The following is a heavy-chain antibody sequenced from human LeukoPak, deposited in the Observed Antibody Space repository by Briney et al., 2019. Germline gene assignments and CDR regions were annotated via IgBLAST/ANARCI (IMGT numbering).Heavy chain of an antibody. Sequence: PSETLSLTCTVSGGSISSGGYCWSWIRQHPGKGLEWIGYIYYSGSTYYNPSLKSRVTISVDTSKNQFSLKLSSVTAADTAVYYCARAARFRGVIIYFDYWGQGTLVTVSS. CDR1: GGSISSGGYC. CDR3: ARAARFRGVIIYFDY. D-gene: IGHD3-10*01. V-gene: IGHV4-31*03. CDR2: IYYSGST. J-gene: IGHJ4*02.